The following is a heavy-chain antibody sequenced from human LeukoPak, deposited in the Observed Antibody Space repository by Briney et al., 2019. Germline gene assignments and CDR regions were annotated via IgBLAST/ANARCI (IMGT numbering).Heavy chain of an antibody. CDR2: INPHSGGT. D-gene: IGHD5-18*01. Sequence: ASVKVSCKTSGYTFTDYYMHWVRQAPGQGLEWMGWINPHSGGTNYAQKFQGRVTMTRDTSITSSYMELSRLRSDDTAVYYCARDVLDRYGYRELDYWGQGTLVTVSS. V-gene: IGHV1-2*02. CDR1: GYTFTDYY. J-gene: IGHJ4*02. CDR3: ARDVLDRYGYRELDY.